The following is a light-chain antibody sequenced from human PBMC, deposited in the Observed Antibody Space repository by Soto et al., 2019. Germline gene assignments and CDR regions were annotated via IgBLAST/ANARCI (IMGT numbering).Light chain of an antibody. V-gene: IGKV3-11*01. J-gene: IGKJ4*01. CDR1: QSVSSY. CDR2: EAF. CDR3: QHRSSWPIT. Sequence: EIVLTQSPATLSLSPGERATLSCRASQSVSSYLVWYQQKPGQAPRLLIYEAFKRATGIPARFSGSGSGTDFTLTISSLEPEDFAVYYCQHRSSWPITFGGGTKVEIK.